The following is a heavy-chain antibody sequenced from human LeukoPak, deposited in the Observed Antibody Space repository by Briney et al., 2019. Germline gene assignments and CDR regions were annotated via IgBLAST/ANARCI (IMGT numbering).Heavy chain of an antibody. Sequence: GGSLRLSCAASGFTFSNYGMTWVRQAPGKGLEWVANIKQDGSEKYYVDSVKGRFTISRDNAKNSLYLQMNSLRAEDTAVYYCARGYTCGYWGQGTLVIVSS. J-gene: IGHJ4*02. CDR2: IKQDGSEK. D-gene: IGHD5-18*01. V-gene: IGHV3-7*04. CDR3: ARGYTCGY. CDR1: GFTFSNYG.